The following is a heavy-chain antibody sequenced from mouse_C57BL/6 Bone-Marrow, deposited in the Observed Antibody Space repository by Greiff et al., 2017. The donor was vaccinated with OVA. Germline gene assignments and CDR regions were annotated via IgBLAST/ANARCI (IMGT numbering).Heavy chain of an antibody. V-gene: IGHV1-64*01. D-gene: IGHD1-1*01. CDR3: ARYYGSSYGFAY. CDR1: GYTFTSYW. Sequence: QVQLQQPGAELVKPGASVKLSCKASGYTFTSYWMHWVKQRPGQGLEWIGMIHPNSGSTNYNEKFKSKATLTVDKSSSTADMQLSSLTSEDSAVYYCARYYGSSYGFAYWGQGTLVTVSA. J-gene: IGHJ3*01. CDR2: IHPNSGST.